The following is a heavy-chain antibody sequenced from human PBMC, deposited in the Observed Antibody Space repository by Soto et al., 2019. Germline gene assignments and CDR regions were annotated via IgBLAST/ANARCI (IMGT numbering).Heavy chain of an antibody. CDR3: AKDSYRYYYYMDV. CDR1: GFTFSSYG. CDR2: ISYDGSNK. Sequence: EGSLRLSCAASGFTFSSYGMHWVRQAPGKGLEWVAVISYDGSNKYYADSVKGRFTISRDNSKNTLYLQMNSLRAEDTAVYYCAKDSYRYYYYMDVWGKGTTVTVSS. J-gene: IGHJ6*03. D-gene: IGHD3-16*02. V-gene: IGHV3-30*18.